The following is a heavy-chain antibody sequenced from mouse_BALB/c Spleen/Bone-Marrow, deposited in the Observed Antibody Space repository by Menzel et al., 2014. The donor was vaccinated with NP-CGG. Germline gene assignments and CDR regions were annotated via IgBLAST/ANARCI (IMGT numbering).Heavy chain of an antibody. V-gene: IGHV1S29*02. Sequence: EVKVVESGPELVKSGTSVKISCKASGYTFTDYNMHCVKQSHGKSLEWIGYIYPFNGGTDYNQKFKSKATMTVDKSSGTEYMELRNLTSEDSAVYYCARSSYFDYWGQGTTLTVSS. CDR2: IYPFNGGT. CDR3: ARSSYFDY. CDR1: GYTFTDYN. D-gene: IGHD1-1*01. J-gene: IGHJ2*01.